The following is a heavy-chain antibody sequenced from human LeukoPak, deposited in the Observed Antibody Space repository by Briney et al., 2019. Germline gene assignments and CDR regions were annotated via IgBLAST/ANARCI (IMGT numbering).Heavy chain of an antibody. CDR1: GASISSSNW. CDR3: ARSAAVTGQFDF. CDR2: IYHAGST. J-gene: IGHJ4*02. D-gene: IGHD6-19*01. V-gene: IGHV4-4*02. Sequence: SETLSLTCTVSGASISSSNWWTWVRQPPGEALEWIGEIYHAGSTKYNPSLRSRLTISVDKSKNSFSLSLTSVTAADTAFYYCARSAAVTGQFDFWGQGTLVTVSS.